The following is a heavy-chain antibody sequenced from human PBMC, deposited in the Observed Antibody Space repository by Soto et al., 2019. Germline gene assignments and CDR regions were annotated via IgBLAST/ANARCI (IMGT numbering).Heavy chain of an antibody. CDR1: GGTFSSYA. CDR3: ATAASLYYYYGMDV. J-gene: IGHJ6*02. Sequence: SVKVSCKASGGTFSSYAISWVRQAPGQGLEWMGGIIPIFGTANYAQKFQGRVTITADKSTSTAYMELSSLRSEDTAVYYCATAASLYYYYGMDVWGQGTTVTVSS. CDR2: IIPIFGTA. V-gene: IGHV1-69*06. D-gene: IGHD6-6*01.